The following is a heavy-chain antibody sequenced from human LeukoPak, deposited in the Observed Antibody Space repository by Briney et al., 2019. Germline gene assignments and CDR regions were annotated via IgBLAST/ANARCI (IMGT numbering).Heavy chain of an antibody. CDR3: AREGGITMIVGGQLYYYYYGMDV. J-gene: IGHJ6*02. CDR1: GFTISTKY. D-gene: IGHD3-22*01. Sequence: GGSLRLSCAASGFTISTKYMSWVRQAPGKGLEWVSVIKSGTDTRYADSVKGRFTISRDNSKNTLYLQMNSLRAEDTAVYYCAREGGITMIVGGQLYYYYYGMDVWGQGTTVTVSS. V-gene: IGHV3-53*01. CDR2: IKSGTDT.